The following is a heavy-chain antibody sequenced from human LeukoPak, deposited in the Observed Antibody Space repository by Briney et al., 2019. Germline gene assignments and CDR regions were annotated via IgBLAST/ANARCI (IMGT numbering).Heavy chain of an antibody. V-gene: IGHV1-2*02. CDR3: ARDASIAAAGPSINWFDP. Sequence: ASVKVSCKASGYIFTGCYMHWVRQAPGQGLEWMGWVNSKSGGTNYAQKFQGRVTMTRDTSISTAYMELSRLRSDDTAVYYCARDASIAAAGPSINWFDPWGQGTLVTVSS. CDR1: GYIFTGCY. D-gene: IGHD6-13*01. CDR2: VNSKSGGT. J-gene: IGHJ5*02.